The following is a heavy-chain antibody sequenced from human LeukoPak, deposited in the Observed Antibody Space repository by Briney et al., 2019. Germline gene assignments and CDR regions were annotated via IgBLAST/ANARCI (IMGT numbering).Heavy chain of an antibody. Sequence: GGSLRLSCAASGFTFSSYAMHWVRQAPGKGLEWVAVISYDGSNKYYADSVKGRFTITRDNSKNTLYLQMNSLRAEDTAVYYCARDLDDYWGQGTLVTVSS. CDR2: ISYDGSNK. CDR3: ARDLDDY. V-gene: IGHV3-30*04. CDR1: GFTFSSYA. J-gene: IGHJ4*02.